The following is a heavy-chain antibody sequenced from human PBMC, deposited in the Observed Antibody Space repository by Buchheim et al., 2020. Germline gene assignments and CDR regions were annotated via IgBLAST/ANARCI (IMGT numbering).Heavy chain of an antibody. Sequence: QVQLVESGGGVVQLGRSLRLSCAASGFTFSSYGMNWFRQPPGKGLEGVAVICYDGSNKYYADSGKGRFTIPSDNSKKTLYLQMNSLRAEDTAVYYCASNSGYDLLDVDYWGQGTL. D-gene: IGHD5-12*01. CDR3: ASNSGYDLLDVDY. CDR2: ICYDGSNK. J-gene: IGHJ4*02. CDR1: GFTFSSYG. V-gene: IGHV3-33*01.